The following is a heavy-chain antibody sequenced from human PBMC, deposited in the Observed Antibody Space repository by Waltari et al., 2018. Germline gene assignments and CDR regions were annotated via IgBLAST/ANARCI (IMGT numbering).Heavy chain of an antibody. CDR2: ISSSSSYI. V-gene: IGHV3-21*01. CDR1: GFTFSSYS. Sequence: EVQLVESGGGLVKPGGSLRLSCAASGFTFSSYSMNWVRQAPGKGLEVVSSISSSSSYIYYADSVKGRFTISRGNAKNSLYLQMNSLRAEDTAVYYCARAAHYYDSSGYYSMWDYWGQGTLVTVSS. D-gene: IGHD3-22*01. J-gene: IGHJ4*02. CDR3: ARAAHYYDSSGYYSMWDY.